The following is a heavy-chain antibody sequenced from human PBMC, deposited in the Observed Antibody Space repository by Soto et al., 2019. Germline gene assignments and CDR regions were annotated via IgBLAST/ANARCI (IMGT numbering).Heavy chain of an antibody. CDR1: GGTFSSYA. J-gene: IGHJ6*02. D-gene: IGHD5-12*01. CDR3: AREGMATNPHYYGMDV. Sequence: QVQLVQSGAEVKKPGSSVKVSCKASGGTFSSYAISWVRQAPGQGLEWMGGIIPIFGTANYAQKFQGRVTITADKSTSTAYMELSSLRSEDTAVYYCAREGMATNPHYYGMDVWGQGTTVTVSS. CDR2: IIPIFGTA. V-gene: IGHV1-69*06.